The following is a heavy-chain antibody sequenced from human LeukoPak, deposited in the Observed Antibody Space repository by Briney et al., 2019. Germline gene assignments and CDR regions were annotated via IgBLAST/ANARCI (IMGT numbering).Heavy chain of an antibody. CDR2: INSDGSST. CDR3: ARDWDTDGRDV. J-gene: IGHJ6*02. CDR1: RFTFSSYW. V-gene: IGHV3-74*01. D-gene: IGHD1-26*01. Sequence: GGSLRLSCAASRFTFSSYWMHWVRQAPGKGLVWVSRINSDGSSTNYADSVKGRFTISRDNAKNTLYLQMNSLRAEDTAVYYCARDWDTDGRDVGGQGTTVTVSS.